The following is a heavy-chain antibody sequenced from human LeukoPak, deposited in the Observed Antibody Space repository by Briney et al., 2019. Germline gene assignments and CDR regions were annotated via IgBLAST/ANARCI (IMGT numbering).Heavy chain of an antibody. J-gene: IGHJ5*02. CDR2: INQSGST. D-gene: IGHD1-26*01. Sequence: ASETLSLTCAVYGGSFSGYYWSWIRQPPGKGLEWIGEINQSGSTNYNPSLKSRVTISVDTSKNQFSLKLSSVTAADTAVYYCARDSGSYTGEFDPWGQGTLVTVSS. V-gene: IGHV4-34*01. CDR1: GGSFSGYY. CDR3: ARDSGSYTGEFDP.